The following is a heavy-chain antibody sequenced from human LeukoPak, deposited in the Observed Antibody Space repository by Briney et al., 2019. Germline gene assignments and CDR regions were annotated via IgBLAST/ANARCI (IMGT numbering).Heavy chain of an antibody. CDR1: GYSFTSYW. CDR3: ARLSSKQWLVHPVDY. CDR2: IDPSDSYT. V-gene: IGHV5-10-1*01. Sequence: GESLKISCKGSGYSFTSYWISWVRQMPGKGLEWMGRIDPSDSYTNYSPSFQGHVTISADKSISTAYPQWSSLKASDTAMYYCARLSSKQWLVHPVDYWGQGTLVTVSS. J-gene: IGHJ4*02. D-gene: IGHD6-19*01.